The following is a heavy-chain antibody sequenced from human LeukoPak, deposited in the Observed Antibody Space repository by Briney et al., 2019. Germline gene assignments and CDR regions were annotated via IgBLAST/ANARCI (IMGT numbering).Heavy chain of an antibody. D-gene: IGHD6-19*01. Sequence: PGGSLRLSCAASGFTFSSYSMNWVRQAPGKGLEWVSSISSSSSYIYYADPVKGRFTISRDNAKNSLYLQMNSLRAEDTAVYYCARAIAVAGTFDYWGQGTLVTVSS. CDR3: ARAIAVAGTFDY. V-gene: IGHV3-21*01. CDR1: GFTFSSYS. J-gene: IGHJ4*02. CDR2: ISSSSSYI.